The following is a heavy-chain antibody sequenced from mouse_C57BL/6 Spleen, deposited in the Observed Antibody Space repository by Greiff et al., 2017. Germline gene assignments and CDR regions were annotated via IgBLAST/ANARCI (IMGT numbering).Heavy chain of an antibody. J-gene: IGHJ1*03. V-gene: IGHV1-69*01. D-gene: IGHD2-1*01. CDR3: ARWGNYHWYFDV. CDR2: IDPSDSYT. Sequence: QVQLQQPGAELVMPGASVKLSCKASGYTFTSYWMHWVKQRPGQGLEWIGEIDPSDSYTNYNQKFKGKSTLTVDKSSSTAYMQLSSLTSEDSAVYYCARWGNYHWYFDVWGTGTTVTVSS. CDR1: GYTFTSYW.